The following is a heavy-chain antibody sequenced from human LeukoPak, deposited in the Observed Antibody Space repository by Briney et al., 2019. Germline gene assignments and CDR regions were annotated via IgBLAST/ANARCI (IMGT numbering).Heavy chain of an antibody. V-gene: IGHV4-34*01. Sequence: SETLSLTCAVYGGSFSTYYWNWLRQPPGKGLEWIGEINHSGSTNYNPSLKSRVTISVDTSKNQFSLKLSSVTAADTAVYYCARGGTYYDSSAYYYSPFDYWGQGTLVTVSS. CDR2: INHSGST. J-gene: IGHJ4*02. D-gene: IGHD3-22*01. CDR3: ARGGTYYDSSAYYYSPFDY. CDR1: GGSFSTYY.